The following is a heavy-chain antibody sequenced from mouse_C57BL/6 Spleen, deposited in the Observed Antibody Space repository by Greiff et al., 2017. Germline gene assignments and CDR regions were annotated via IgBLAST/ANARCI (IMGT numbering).Heavy chain of an antibody. CDR1: GYTFTSYW. Sequence: QVQLQQPGAELVKPGASVKLSCKASGYTFTSYWMHWVKQRPGRGLEWIGRIDPNRGGTKYNEKFKSKATLTVDKPSSTAYMQLSSLTSEDSAVYYCAREENDYDDYFDYWGQGTTLTVSS. CDR2: IDPNRGGT. J-gene: IGHJ2*01. D-gene: IGHD2-4*01. V-gene: IGHV1-72*01. CDR3: AREENDYDDYFDY.